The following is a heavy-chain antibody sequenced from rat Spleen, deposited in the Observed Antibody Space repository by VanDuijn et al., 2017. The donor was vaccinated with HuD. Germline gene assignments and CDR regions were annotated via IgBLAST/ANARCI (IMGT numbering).Heavy chain of an antibody. CDR3: TRDDYYDGSYYYGGADY. D-gene: IGHD1-12*02. J-gene: IGHJ4*01. CDR2: ITNTGGST. Sequence: EVQLVESGGGLVQPGRSLKLSCVASGFTFNNYWMTWIRQAPGKGLEWVASITNTGGSTYYPDSVKGRFTISRDNAKSTLYLQMKSLRSEDTATYYCTRDDYYDGSYYYGGADYWGQGASVTVSS. CDR1: GFTFNNYW. V-gene: IGHV5-31*01.